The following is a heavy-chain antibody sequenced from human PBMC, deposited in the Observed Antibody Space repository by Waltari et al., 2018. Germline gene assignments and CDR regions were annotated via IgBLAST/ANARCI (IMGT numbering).Heavy chain of an antibody. D-gene: IGHD3-22*01. CDR1: GVTSRSYA. V-gene: IGHV3-30*04. CDR3: ARDYCDRKNCHGMDV. CDR2: ISYNGRNI. J-gene: IGHJ6*02. Sequence: QVQLVESGGGVVQPGRSLILSCAALGVTSRSYALYWVRQAPGKGLEWVAVISYNGRNIYYKDSVKGRFTISRDNSKKMLDLQMNSLRAEDTAVYYCARDYCDRKNCHGMDVWGQGTTVTVSS.